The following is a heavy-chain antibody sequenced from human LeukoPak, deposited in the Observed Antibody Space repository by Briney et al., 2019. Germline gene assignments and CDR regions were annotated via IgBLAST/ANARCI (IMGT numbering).Heavy chain of an antibody. CDR1: GFTFGDYA. CDR2: IRSKAYGGTT. J-gene: IGHJ4*02. D-gene: IGHD3-22*01. CDR3: TRSYYDSSGYFNY. Sequence: GGSLRLSCTASGFTFGDYAMNWFRQAPGKGLEWVGFIRSKAYGGTTEYAASVKGRFTISRDDSKSIAYLQMNSLKTEDTALYYCTRSYYDSSGYFNYWGQGTLVTVSS. V-gene: IGHV3-49*03.